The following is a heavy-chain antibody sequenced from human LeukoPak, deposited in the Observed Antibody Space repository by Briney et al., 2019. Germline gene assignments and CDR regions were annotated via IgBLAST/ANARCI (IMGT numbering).Heavy chain of an antibody. D-gene: IGHD6-13*01. J-gene: IGHJ6*02. Sequence: PSETLSLTCTVSGGSISSYYWSWIRQPPGKGLEWIGYIYYSGSTNYNPSLKSRVTISVDTSKNQFSLKLSSVTAADTAVYYCAGRIAAAGTSGDYYGMDVWGQGTTVTVSS. CDR3: AGRIAAAGTSGDYYGMDV. CDR2: IYYSGST. V-gene: IGHV4-59*01. CDR1: GGSISSYY.